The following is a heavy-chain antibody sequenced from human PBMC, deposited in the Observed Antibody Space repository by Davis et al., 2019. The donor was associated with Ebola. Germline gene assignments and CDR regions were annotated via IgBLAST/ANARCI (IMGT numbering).Heavy chain of an antibody. V-gene: IGHV1-69*13. CDR2: IIPMFGTA. D-gene: IGHD6-19*01. Sequence: SVKVSCKASGGTFSSYAIGWVRQVPGQGLEWMGGIIPMFGTANYAQKLETRVTITADESTRTAYMELSRLRSEDTAVYYCASPVVVAGTPLGYYYGMDVWGRGTTVTVSS. CDR3: ASPVVVAGTPLGYYYGMDV. CDR1: GGTFSSYA. J-gene: IGHJ6*04.